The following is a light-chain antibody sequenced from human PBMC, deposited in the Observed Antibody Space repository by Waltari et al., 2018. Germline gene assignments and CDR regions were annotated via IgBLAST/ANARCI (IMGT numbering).Light chain of an antibody. J-gene: IGKJ1*01. Sequence: EIQMTQSPSSVFASVGDRVAITCRATQDIGSSLAWYQQKPGQGPNLLIYAASNLQTGVPSRFSGSGSGADFTLTINSLXPEDFAVYYCXQGHSVPXTFGQGTRVEIK. CDR3: XQGHSVPXT. V-gene: IGKV1-12*01. CDR1: QDIGSS. CDR2: AAS.